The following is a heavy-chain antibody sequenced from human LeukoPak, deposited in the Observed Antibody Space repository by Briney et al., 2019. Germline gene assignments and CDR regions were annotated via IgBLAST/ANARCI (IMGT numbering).Heavy chain of an antibody. CDR1: GFIFSSYA. J-gene: IGHJ4*02. CDR2: IRGSGGST. CDR3: AREYWNVYFDY. D-gene: IGHD1-1*01. V-gene: IGHV3-23*01. Sequence: GGSLRLSCAASGFIFSSYAMSWVRQAPGKGLEWVSGIRGSGGSTYYADSVKGRFTISRDNSKNTLYLQMNSLRAEDTAVYYCAREYWNVYFDYWGQGTLVTVSS.